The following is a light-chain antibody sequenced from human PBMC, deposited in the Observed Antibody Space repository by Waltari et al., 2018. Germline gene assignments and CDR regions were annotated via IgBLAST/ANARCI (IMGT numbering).Light chain of an antibody. J-gene: IGLJ2*01. CDR2: DDD. CDR3: QVWDSHTVV. Sequence: SYVLTQLSSMSVAQGQTARIVCGGSHIGKKGVHWYQRKPGQAPLLVVSDDDLRPSGIPDRFSGSNSGDTAYLTISSVEAEDEADYFCQVWDSHTVVFGGGTNLTVL. V-gene: IGLV3-21*02. CDR1: HIGKKG.